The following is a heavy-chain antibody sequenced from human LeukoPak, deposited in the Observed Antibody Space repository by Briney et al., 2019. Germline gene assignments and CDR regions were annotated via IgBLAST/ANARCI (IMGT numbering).Heavy chain of an antibody. CDR2: ISSSSRHI. V-gene: IGHV3-21*04. D-gene: IGHD1-14*01. J-gene: IGHJ4*02. Sequence: GGSLRLSCAASGFTFSSYSMNWVRQAPGKGLEWVSAISSSSRHIYYADSVKGRFTISRDNAKNSLYLQMNSLRAEDTAVYYCAKSSPPPINYWGQGTLVTVSS. CDR1: GFTFSSYS. CDR3: AKSSPPPINY.